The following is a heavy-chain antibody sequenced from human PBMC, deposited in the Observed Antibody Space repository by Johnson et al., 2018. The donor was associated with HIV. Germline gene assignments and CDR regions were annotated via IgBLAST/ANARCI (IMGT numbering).Heavy chain of an antibody. V-gene: IGHV3-30*02. CDR3: ARAGVVGAITNAFDI. Sequence: QVQLVESGGGVVQPGGSLRLSCVASGLPLSNYGMHWVRQAPGKGLEWVAFIRYDETNKDYADSVKGRFTISRDNAKNSLYLQMNSLRADDTAVYYCARAGVVGAITNAFDIWGQGTMVIVSS. CDR1: GLPLSNYG. J-gene: IGHJ3*02. D-gene: IGHD1-26*01. CDR2: IRYDETNK.